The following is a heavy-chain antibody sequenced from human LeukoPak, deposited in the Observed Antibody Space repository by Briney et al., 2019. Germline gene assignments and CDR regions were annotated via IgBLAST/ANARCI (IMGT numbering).Heavy chain of an antibody. V-gene: IGHV4-39*07. CDR1: GGSISSSSYY. D-gene: IGHD3-10*01. CDR3: ARATPLWFGASGGFDP. CDR2: IYYSGST. J-gene: IGHJ5*02. Sequence: PSETLSLTCTVSGGSISSSSYYWGWIRQPPGKGLEWIGSIYYSGSTYYNPSLKSRVTISVDTSKNQFSLKLSSVTAADTAVYYCARATPLWFGASGGFDPWGQGTLVTVSS.